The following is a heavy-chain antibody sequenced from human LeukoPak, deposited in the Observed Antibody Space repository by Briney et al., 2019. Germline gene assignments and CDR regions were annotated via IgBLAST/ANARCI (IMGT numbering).Heavy chain of an antibody. CDR2: IYYSGST. D-gene: IGHD1-14*01. CDR1: GGSISSYY. CDR3: ARAPSVPVLPFDY. Sequence: SETLSLTCTVSGGSISSYYWSWIRQPPGKGLEWIGYIYYSGSTNYNPSLKSRVTISVDTSKNQFSLKLSSVTAADTAVYYCARAPSVPVLPFDYWGQGTLVTVSS. V-gene: IGHV4-59*01. J-gene: IGHJ4*02.